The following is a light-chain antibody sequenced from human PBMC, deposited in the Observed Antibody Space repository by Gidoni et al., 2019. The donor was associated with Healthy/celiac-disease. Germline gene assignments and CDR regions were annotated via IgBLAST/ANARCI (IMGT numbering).Light chain of an antibody. CDR3: QQYNSYSWT. J-gene: IGKJ1*01. Sequence: DIQLTQSPSSLSASVGDRVTITCQPSQRISSWFAWYQQKLGQAPKLLIYDASSLESGVPSRLSGSGSGTEFTLTISSLQPDDFATYYWQQYNSYSWTFGQGTKVEIK. CDR1: QRISSW. CDR2: DAS. V-gene: IGKV1-5*01.